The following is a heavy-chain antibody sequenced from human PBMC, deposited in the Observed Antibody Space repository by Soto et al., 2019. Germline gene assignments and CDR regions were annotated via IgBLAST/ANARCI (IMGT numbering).Heavy chain of an antibody. CDR3: ARDGRGITEIDYYYYGMDV. CDR2: TSSSSSYI. CDR1: GFAFSSYS. J-gene: IGHJ6*02. V-gene: IGHV3-21*01. D-gene: IGHD1-20*01. Sequence: GGSLRLSCAASGFAFSSYSMNWVRQAPGKGLEWVSSTSSSSSYIYYADSVKGRFTISRDNAKNSLYLQMNSLRAEDTAVYYCARDGRGITEIDYYYYGMDVWGQGTTVTVSS.